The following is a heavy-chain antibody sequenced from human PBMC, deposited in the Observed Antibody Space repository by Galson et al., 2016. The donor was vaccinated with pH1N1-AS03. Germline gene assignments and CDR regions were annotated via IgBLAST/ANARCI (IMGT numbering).Heavy chain of an antibody. CDR2: IVPFSVTT. V-gene: IGHV1-69*13. D-gene: IGHD3-22*01. CDR3: ARDRYHGLPGDYYESAY. Sequence: SVKVSCKASTDNFVDYGISWVRQAPGQGLEWMGGIVPFSVTTDYAQKFQGRISITADESTSTAYMELSSLTSEDTAVYYCARDRYHGLPGDYYESAYWGQGTLVTVSS. CDR1: TDNFVDYG. J-gene: IGHJ4*02.